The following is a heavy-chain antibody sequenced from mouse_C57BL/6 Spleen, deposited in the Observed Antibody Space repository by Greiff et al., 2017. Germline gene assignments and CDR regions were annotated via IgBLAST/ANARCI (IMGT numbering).Heavy chain of an antibody. D-gene: IGHD1-1*01. CDR3: ARNAGDYYGSRGGYIYV. J-gene: IGHJ1*03. V-gene: IGHV2-2*01. Sequence: VQLQQSGPGLVQPSQRLSITCTVSGFSLTSYGVHWVRQSPGQGLEWLGVRWSGGSTAYNAAFISRLSISKDNSKSQVFFKMNSLQADDTAIYXCARNAGDYYGSRGGYIYVRGTKATLSGSS. CDR2: RWSGGST. CDR1: GFSLTSYG.